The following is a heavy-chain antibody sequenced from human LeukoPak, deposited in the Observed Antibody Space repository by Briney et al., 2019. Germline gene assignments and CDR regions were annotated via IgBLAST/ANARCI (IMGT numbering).Heavy chain of an antibody. CDR3: ARAGSIRFDY. J-gene: IGHJ4*02. CDR1: GFTFSSYG. V-gene: IGHV3-23*01. D-gene: IGHD1-26*01. CDR2: ISGSGGST. Sequence: PGGSLRLSCAASGFTFSSYGMNWVRQAPGKGLEWVSAISGSGGSTYYADSVKGRFIISRDNSRHILYLQMNSLRADDTAVYYCARAGSIRFDYWGQGTLVTVSS.